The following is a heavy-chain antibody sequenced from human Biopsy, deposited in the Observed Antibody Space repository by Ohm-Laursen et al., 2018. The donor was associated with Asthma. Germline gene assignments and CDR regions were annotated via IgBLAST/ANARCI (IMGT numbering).Heavy chain of an antibody. CDR3: ARVKDGYNFDY. CDR1: GGSISSGGYS. CDR2: IYHSGST. V-gene: IGHV4-30-2*01. Sequence: TLSLTCAVSGGSISSGGYSWSWIRQPPGKGLEWIGYIYHSGSTYYNPSLKSRVTISVDRSKNQFSLKLSSVPAADTAVYYCARVKDGYNFDYWGQGTLVTVSS. J-gene: IGHJ4*02. D-gene: IGHD5-24*01.